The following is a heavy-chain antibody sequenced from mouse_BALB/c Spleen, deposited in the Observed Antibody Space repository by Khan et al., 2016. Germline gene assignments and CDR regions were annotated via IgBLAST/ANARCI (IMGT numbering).Heavy chain of an antibody. V-gene: IGHV5-4*02. D-gene: IGHD2-4*01. CDR1: GFTFSDYY. CDR2: ISDGGSYP. J-gene: IGHJ3*01. Sequence: EVELVESGGGLVKPGGSLKLSCAASGFTFSDYYMYWVRQTPEKRLEWVTTISDGGSYPYYPDSVKGRFTISRDNAQNNLYLQMSSLRSEDTAMYYCAREGLRRGFAYWGQGTLVTVSA. CDR3: AREGLRRGFAY.